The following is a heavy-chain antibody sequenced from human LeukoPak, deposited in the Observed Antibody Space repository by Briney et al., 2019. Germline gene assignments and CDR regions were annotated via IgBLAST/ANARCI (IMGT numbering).Heavy chain of an antibody. CDR3: AKDWVRFDY. CDR2: ISGSGGRT. CDR1: GFTFRSYG. Sequence: GGSLRLSCAASGFTFRSYGMSWVRQAPRKGREWVSAISGSGGRTYYADSVKGRFTISRDNSKNTMYLQMNSLRVEDTAVYYCAKDWVRFDYWGQGSLVTVSS. D-gene: IGHD3-16*01. V-gene: IGHV3-23*01. J-gene: IGHJ4*02.